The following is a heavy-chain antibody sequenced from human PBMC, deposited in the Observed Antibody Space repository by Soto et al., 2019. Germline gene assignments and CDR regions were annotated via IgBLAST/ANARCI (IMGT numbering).Heavy chain of an antibody. D-gene: IGHD6-13*01. CDR1: GFIFTNFW. CDR2: IDTSGSST. Sequence: GGSLRLSCEASGFIFTNFWMHWVRQVPGKGLVWVSRIDTSGSSTSYADSVRGRFTISRDNAKNTVSLQMNSLRAEDTGVYYCAKDSWYFDLWSQGSLVTVSS. J-gene: IGHJ4*02. V-gene: IGHV3-74*01. CDR3: AKDSWYFDL.